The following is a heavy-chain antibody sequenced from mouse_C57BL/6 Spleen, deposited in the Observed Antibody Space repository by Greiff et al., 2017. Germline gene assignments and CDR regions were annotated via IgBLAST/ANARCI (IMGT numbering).Heavy chain of an antibody. CDR2: ISSGSSSI. J-gene: IGHJ2*01. CDR3: ARDGSSYGYFDY. CDR1: GFTFSDYG. Sequence: EVMLVESGGGLVKPGGSLKLSCAASGFTFSDYGMHWVRQAPEKGLEWVAYISSGSSSIYYADTVKGRFTISRDKAKNTLFLQMTSLRSEDTAMYYCARDGSSYGYFDYWGQGTTLTVSS. D-gene: IGHD1-1*01. V-gene: IGHV5-17*01.